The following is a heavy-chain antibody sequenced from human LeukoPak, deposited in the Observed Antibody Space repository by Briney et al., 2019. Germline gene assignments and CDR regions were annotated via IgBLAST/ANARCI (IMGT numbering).Heavy chain of an antibody. CDR2: INSRSSYI. CDR3: ARDRYGDSSFDY. V-gene: IGHV3-21*01. CDR1: GFTFTSYS. Sequence: GGSLRLSCAASGFTFTSYSINWVRQAPGKGLEWVSSINSRSSYIYYADSVKARFTISRDNAKNSIYLQMNSLRAEDTAVYYCARDRYGDSSFDYWGQGTLVTVSS. J-gene: IGHJ4*02. D-gene: IGHD4-17*01.